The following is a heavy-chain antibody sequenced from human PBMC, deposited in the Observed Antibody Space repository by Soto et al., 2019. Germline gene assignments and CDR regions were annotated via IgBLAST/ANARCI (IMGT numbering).Heavy chain of an antibody. CDR1: GLTLSDYY. D-gene: IGHD5-18*01. J-gene: IGHJ4*02. V-gene: IGHV3-11*06. CDR3: ARDGYSFSKGYYLDH. Sequence: QVQLVESGGGLVKPGGSLRLSCAASGLTLSDYYMTWIRQAPGKGLEWVSDISFSSSNTNYADSVKGRFTISRDNATNSLYLQMHSLRDAETAVYYCARDGYSFSKGYYLDHWGPGTLVTVS. CDR2: ISFSSSNT.